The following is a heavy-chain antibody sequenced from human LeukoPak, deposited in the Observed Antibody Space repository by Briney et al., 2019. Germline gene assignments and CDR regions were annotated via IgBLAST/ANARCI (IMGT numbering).Heavy chain of an antibody. Sequence: GGSLRLSCADSGFTFSSYWMSWVRQAPGKGLEWLSVIYSGDRTYYTDSVKDRFTISRDISKNTVYLQMNNLRAEDTAVYYCVRDRKYLYYGMEVWGQGTTVTVSS. D-gene: IGHD3-10*01. J-gene: IGHJ6*02. V-gene: IGHV3-66*01. CDR2: IYSGDRT. CDR1: GFTFSSYW. CDR3: VRDRKYLYYGMEV.